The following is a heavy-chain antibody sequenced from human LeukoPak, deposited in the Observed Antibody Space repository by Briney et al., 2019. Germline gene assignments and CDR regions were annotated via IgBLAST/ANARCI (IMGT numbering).Heavy chain of an antibody. V-gene: IGHV3-33*01. J-gene: IGHJ4*02. CDR1: GFTFSSYG. CDR2: IWYDGSNK. D-gene: IGHD3-22*01. CDR3: AREGDSSGYYYEGYFDY. Sequence: GGSLRLSCAASGFTFSSYGMHWVRQAPGKGLEWVAVIWYDGSNKYYADSVKGRFTISRDNSKNTLYLQMNSLRAEDTAVYYCAREGDSSGYYYEGYFDYRGQGTLVTVSS.